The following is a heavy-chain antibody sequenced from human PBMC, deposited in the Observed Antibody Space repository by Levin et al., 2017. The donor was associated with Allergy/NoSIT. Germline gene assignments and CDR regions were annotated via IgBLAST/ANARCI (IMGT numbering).Heavy chain of an antibody. Sequence: GESLKISCAASGFTFSSYALHWVRQAPGKGLKWVAVISYDGSNKYYADSVKGRFTISRDNSKNTLYLQMNSLRGEDTAVYYCARGGFTTEWQNDYWGQGTLVTVSS. CDR3: ARGGFTTEWQNDY. V-gene: IGHV3-30-3*01. J-gene: IGHJ4*02. D-gene: IGHD1-14*01. CDR1: GFTFSSYA. CDR2: ISYDGSNK.